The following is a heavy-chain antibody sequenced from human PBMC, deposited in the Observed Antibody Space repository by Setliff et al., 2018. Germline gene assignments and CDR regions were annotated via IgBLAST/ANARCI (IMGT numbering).Heavy chain of an antibody. CDR1: GYTFTSYG. D-gene: IGHD6-13*01. CDR3: ARSPSSSWYFPPDY. J-gene: IGHJ4*02. CDR2: IIPIFGTA. Sequence: SVKVSCKASGYTFTSYGISWVRQAPGQGLEWMGRIIPIFGTANYAQKFQGRVTITADKSTSTAYMELSSLRSEDTAVYYCARSPSSSWYFPPDYWGQGTLVTVSS. V-gene: IGHV1-69*06.